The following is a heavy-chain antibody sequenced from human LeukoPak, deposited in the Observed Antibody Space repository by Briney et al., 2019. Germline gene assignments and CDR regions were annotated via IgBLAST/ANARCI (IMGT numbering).Heavy chain of an antibody. CDR1: GYTFTSYG. CDR3: ARDLGFLEWLFDVVEPYFDY. CDR2: INPNSGGT. V-gene: IGHV1-2*02. Sequence: ASVKVSCKASGYTFTSYGISWVRQAPGQGLEWMGWINPNSGGTNYAQKFQGRVTMTRDTSISTAYMELSRLRSDDTAVYYCARDLGFLEWLFDVVEPYFDYWGQGTLVTVSS. J-gene: IGHJ4*02. D-gene: IGHD3-3*01.